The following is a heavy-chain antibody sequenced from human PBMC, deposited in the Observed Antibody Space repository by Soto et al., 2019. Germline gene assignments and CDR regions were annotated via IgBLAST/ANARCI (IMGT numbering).Heavy chain of an antibody. CDR2: TYYRSKWYN. D-gene: IGHD6-19*01. J-gene: IGHJ6*02. V-gene: IGHV6-1*01. CDR1: GDSVSSNSAA. CDR3: ARDREGRIAVAGYYYGMDV. Sequence: SQTLSLTCAISGDSVSSNSAAWNWIRQSPSRGLEWLGRTYYRSKWYNDYAVSVKSRITINPDTSKNQFSQQLYSVTPEDTAVYYCARDREGRIAVAGYYYGMDVRGQGTTVTVSS.